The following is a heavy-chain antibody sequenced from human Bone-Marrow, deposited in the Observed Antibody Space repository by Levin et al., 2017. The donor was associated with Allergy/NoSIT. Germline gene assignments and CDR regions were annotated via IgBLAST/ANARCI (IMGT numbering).Heavy chain of an antibody. CDR1: GFTLSTYS. J-gene: IGHJ4*02. CDR3: ARVLKAPGHPSDY. CDR2: ISFISNTM. D-gene: IGHD3-16*01. V-gene: IGHV3-48*01. Sequence: GGSLRLSCSVSGFTLSTYSMNWVRQAPGKGLEWVSYISFISNTMYYGDSVKGRFTISGDIAENTMYLQMSSLTAEDTAVYYCARVLKAPGHPSDYWGQGTLVTV.